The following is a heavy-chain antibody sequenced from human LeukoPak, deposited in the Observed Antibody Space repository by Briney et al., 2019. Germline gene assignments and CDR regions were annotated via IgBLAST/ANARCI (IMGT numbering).Heavy chain of an antibody. CDR2: INHSGST. V-gene: IGHV4-34*01. D-gene: IGHD3-22*01. J-gene: IGHJ4*02. CDR1: GFTFRIYA. Sequence: GSLRLSCTASGFTFRIYAMSWIRQPPGKGLEWIGEINHSGSTNYNPSLKSRVTISVDTSKNQFSLKLSSVTAADTAVYYCASRRKLYYYDSSGSVDYWGQGTLVTVSS. CDR3: ASRRKLYYYDSSGSVDY.